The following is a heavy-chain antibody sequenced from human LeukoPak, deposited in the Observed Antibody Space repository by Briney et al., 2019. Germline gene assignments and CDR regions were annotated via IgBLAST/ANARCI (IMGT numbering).Heavy chain of an antibody. V-gene: IGHV4-39*01. Sequence: SETLSLTCTVSGGSISSSSYYWGWIRQPPGKGLEWIGSIYYSGSTYYNPSLKSRVTISVDTSKNQFSLKLSSVTAADTAVYYCARQGSDAFDIWGQGTMVTVSS. CDR3: ARQGSDAFDI. J-gene: IGHJ3*02. CDR1: GGSISSSSYY. CDR2: IYYSGST.